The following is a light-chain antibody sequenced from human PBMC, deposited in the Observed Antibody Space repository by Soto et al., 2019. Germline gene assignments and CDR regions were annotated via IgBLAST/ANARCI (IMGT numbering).Light chain of an antibody. CDR2: GVS. V-gene: IGKV3-15*01. J-gene: IGKJ5*01. Sequence: EVVMTQSPVTLSVSPGERVTLSCRASQRVSSDLALCQQNPGKAPRLLMYGVSTRASGIPVRFSSSGSGTEFTLTIRSLQSEEFALYYCQQYNNWIRGITFGQGTRLEI. CDR3: QQYNNWIRGIT. CDR1: QRVSSD.